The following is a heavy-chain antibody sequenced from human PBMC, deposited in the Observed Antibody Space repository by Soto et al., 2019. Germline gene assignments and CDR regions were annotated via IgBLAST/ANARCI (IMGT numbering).Heavy chain of an antibody. J-gene: IGHJ6*03. Sequence: VQLLESGGGLVQPGGSLRLSCAASGFTFSSYAMSWVRQAPGKGLEWVSAISGSGGSTYYADSVKGRFTISRDNSKNTLYLQMNSLRAEDTAVYYCAKVTSSSSWNYYYYMDVWGKGTTVTVSS. CDR3: AKVTSSSSWNYYYYMDV. V-gene: IGHV3-23*01. D-gene: IGHD6-6*01. CDR1: GFTFSSYA. CDR2: ISGSGGST.